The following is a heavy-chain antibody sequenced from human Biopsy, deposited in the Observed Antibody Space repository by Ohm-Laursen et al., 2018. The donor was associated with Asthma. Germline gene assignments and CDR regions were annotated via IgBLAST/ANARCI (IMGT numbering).Heavy chain of an antibody. D-gene: IGHD3-22*01. V-gene: IGHV3-9*01. J-gene: IGHJ4*01. Sequence: SLRLSCTASGFSFDDCAMHWVRQAPGKGLERVSSTSWNSGNIDYADSVKGRFTISRDNAKNSLYLQMQSLRPEDTAFYYCAKSADYYDSTDYLDFWGRGTLVTVSS. CDR2: TSWNSGNI. CDR1: GFSFDDCA. CDR3: AKSADYYDSTDYLDF.